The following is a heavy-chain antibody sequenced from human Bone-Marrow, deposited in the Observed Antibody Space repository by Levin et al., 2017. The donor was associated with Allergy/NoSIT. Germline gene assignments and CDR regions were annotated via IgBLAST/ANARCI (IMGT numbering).Heavy chain of an antibody. D-gene: IGHD3-9*01. CDR3: ARDLQLRYFDWLFGNFDY. J-gene: IGHJ4*02. V-gene: IGHV3-30-3*01. CDR2: ISHDGSNE. Sequence: PGGSLRLSCAASGFIFSNYAMHWVRQAPGKGLEWVALISHDGSNEYYADSVKGRFTISRDSSKSTLYLQMNSLRADDTAVYYCARDLQLRYFDWLFGNFDYWGQGTLLTVSS. CDR1: GFIFSNYA.